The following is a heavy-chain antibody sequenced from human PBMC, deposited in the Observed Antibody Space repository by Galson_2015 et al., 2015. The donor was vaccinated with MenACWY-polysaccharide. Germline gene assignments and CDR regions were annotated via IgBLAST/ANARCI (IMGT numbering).Heavy chain of an antibody. V-gene: IGHV3-73*01. CDR2: IRTKPNNYGT. J-gene: IGHJ4*02. D-gene: IGHD6-6*01. Sequence: LRLSCAASGFTFSGSAIHWVRQAPGNGLEWVGRIRTKPNNYGTGYGASVKGRFAISRDGSKSTAFLLMSSLKTEDTAVYYCTRPSDLDDPNFDFWGQGTLVTVSS. CDR3: TRPSDLDDPNFDF. CDR1: GFTFSGSA.